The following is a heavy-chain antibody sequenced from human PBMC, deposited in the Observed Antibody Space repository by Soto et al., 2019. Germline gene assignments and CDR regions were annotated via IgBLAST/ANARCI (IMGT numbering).Heavy chain of an antibody. V-gene: IGHV4-39*01. D-gene: IGHD3-16*01. CDR1: GGSISSSSYY. J-gene: IGHJ4*02. Sequence: SETLSLTCTVSGGSISSSSYYWGWIRQPPGKGLEWIGSIYYSGSTYYNPSLKSRVTISVDTSKNQFSLKLSSVTAADTAVYYCARHIRKYDYIWGSFFFDYWGQGTLVTVSS. CDR2: IYYSGST. CDR3: ARHIRKYDYIWGSFFFDY.